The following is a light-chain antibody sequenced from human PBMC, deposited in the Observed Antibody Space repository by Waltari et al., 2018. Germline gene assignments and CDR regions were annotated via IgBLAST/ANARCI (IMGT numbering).Light chain of an antibody. CDR2: GAS. CDR1: QSVSRA. CDR3: QHYVSLPVT. J-gene: IGKJ1*01. Sequence: EIVLTQSPGTLSLSPGERATLSCRASQSVSRALAWYQQNPGQAPRLLFYGASNRATGIPDRFSGSGSGTDFSLIISRLEPEDFAVYYCQHYVSLPVTFGQGTKVEIK. V-gene: IGKV3-20*01.